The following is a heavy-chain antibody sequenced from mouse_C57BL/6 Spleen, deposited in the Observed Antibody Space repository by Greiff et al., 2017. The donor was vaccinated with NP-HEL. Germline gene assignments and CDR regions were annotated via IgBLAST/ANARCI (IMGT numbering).Heavy chain of an antibody. V-gene: IGHV1-69*01. J-gene: IGHJ2*01. Sequence: QVQLQQPGAELVMPGASVKLSCKASGYTFTSYWMHWVKQRPGQGLEWIGEIDPSASYPNYNQKFKGKSTLTVDKSSSTAYMQLSSLTSEDSAVYYCARDYGSRYFDYWGQGTTLTVSS. CDR3: ARDYGSRYFDY. CDR1: GYTFTSYW. D-gene: IGHD1-1*01. CDR2: IDPSASYP.